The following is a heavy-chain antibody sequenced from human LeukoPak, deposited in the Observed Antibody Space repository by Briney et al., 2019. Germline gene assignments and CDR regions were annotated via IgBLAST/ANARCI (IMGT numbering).Heavy chain of an antibody. CDR2: ISSSSSTI. D-gene: IGHD3-3*01. Sequence: GGSLRLSCAASGFTFSSYSMNWVRQAPGKGLEWVSYISSSSSTIYYADSVKGRFTISRDNAKNSLYLQMNSLRAEDTAVYYCASAPVLRFLEWQPFWGQGTLVTASS. J-gene: IGHJ4*02. CDR1: GFTFSSYS. CDR3: ASAPVLRFLEWQPF. V-gene: IGHV3-48*01.